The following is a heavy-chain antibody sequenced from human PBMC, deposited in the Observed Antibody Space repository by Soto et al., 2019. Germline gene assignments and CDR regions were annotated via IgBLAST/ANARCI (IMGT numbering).Heavy chain of an antibody. CDR1: GFTFRTYT. D-gene: IGHD2-15*01. CDR2: IRGFSPYT. Sequence: EVQLVESGGGLVKPGGSLRLSCVASGFTFRTYTMNWVRQAPGKGLAWVSCIRGFSPYTFYAESVKGRFTISRDNATTSLYLQMNSLGVEDTAVYYCARDRGYDAHDYYYHAMDVWCQGTTVNVSS. V-gene: IGHV3-21*01. J-gene: IGHJ6*02. CDR3: ARDRGYDAHDYYYHAMDV.